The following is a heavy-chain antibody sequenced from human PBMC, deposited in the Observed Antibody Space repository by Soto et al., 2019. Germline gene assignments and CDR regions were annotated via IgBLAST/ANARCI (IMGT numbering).Heavy chain of an antibody. D-gene: IGHD2-15*01. V-gene: IGHV2-5*02. CDR1: GFSLSTSGVG. CDR2: IYWDDDK. CDR3: AHINRYCSGGRCSPYFFDF. J-gene: IGHJ4*02. Sequence: QITLKESGPTLVKPTQTLTLTCTFSGFSLSTSGVGVGWIRQPPGKALEWLALIYWDDDKRYSPSLKSRLTITKDTSKNQVVLTMTNMDPEDTATYYCAHINRYCSGGRCSPYFFDFWGQGTLVTVSS.